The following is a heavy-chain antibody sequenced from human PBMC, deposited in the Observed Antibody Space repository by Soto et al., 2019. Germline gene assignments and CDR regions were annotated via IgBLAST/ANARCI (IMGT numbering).Heavy chain of an antibody. V-gene: IGHV3-53*01. CDR3: AREGGYCSGGSCSLSQYYSYGMDV. CDR2: IYSGGST. J-gene: IGHJ6*02. CDR1: GFTVSSNY. Sequence: PGGSLRLSCAASGFTVSSNYMSWVRQAPGKGLEWVSVIYSGGSTYYADSVKGRFAISRDNSRNTLYLQMNSLRAEDTAVYYCAREGGYCSGGSCSLSQYYSYGMDVWGQGTTVTSP. D-gene: IGHD2-15*01.